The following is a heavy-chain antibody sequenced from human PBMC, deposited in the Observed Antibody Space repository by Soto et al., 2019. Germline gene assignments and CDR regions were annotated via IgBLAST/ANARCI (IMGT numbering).Heavy chain of an antibody. V-gene: IGHV1-69*01. CDR1: GVSINSRS. CDR3: AVEVVVPATPTQDCFD. Sequence: KPSWEACGVSINSRSSWWVQQDKGKGLEWMGGIIPIFGTANYAQKFQGRVTITADESTSTAYMELSSLRSEDTAVYYCAVEVVVPATPTQDCFD. CDR2: IIPIFGTA. J-gene: IGHJ4*01. D-gene: IGHD2-15*01.